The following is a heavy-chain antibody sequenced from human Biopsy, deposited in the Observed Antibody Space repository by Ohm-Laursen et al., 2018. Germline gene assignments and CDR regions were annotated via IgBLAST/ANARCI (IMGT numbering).Heavy chain of an antibody. V-gene: IGHV4-59*11. CDR1: GGSFTGHY. J-gene: IGHJ4*02. Sequence: SETLSLTCTVSGGSFTGHYWSWIRQPPGKGLEWIGHISCTGYTSYNASLKSRVTISVDTSRSHFSLRLSSLTAADTAVYYCARGSNDFGGLYFPRWGQGTLLTVSS. D-gene: IGHD4-23*01. CDR2: ISCTGYT. CDR3: ARGSNDFGGLYFPR.